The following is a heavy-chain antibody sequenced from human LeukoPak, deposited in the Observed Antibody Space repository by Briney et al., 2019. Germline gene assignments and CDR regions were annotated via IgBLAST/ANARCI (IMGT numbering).Heavy chain of an antibody. V-gene: IGHV3-23*01. Sequence: PGGSLRLSCAASGFTFSSYAMSWVRQAPGKGLEWVSDISGSGGSTYYADSVKGRFTISRDNSKNTLYLQMNSLRAEDTAVYYCAKEGRYCSSTSCAEPFDYWGQGTLVTVSS. CDR1: GFTFSSYA. CDR3: AKEGRYCSSTSCAEPFDY. CDR2: ISGSGGST. J-gene: IGHJ4*02. D-gene: IGHD2-2*01.